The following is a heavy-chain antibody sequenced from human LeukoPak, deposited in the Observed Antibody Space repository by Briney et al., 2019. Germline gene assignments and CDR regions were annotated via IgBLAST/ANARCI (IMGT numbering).Heavy chain of an antibody. CDR1: GFTFGDYA. CDR2: IRSKAYGGTT. V-gene: IGHV3-49*04. D-gene: IGHD1-26*01. J-gene: IGHJ4*02. Sequence: GGSLRLSCTASGFTFGDYAMSWVRQAPGKGLEWVGFIRSKAYGGTTEYAASVKGRFTISRDDSKSIAYLQMSSLKTEDTAVYYCTRLGGSYYEAGDYWGQGTLVTVSS. CDR3: TRLGGSYYEAGDY.